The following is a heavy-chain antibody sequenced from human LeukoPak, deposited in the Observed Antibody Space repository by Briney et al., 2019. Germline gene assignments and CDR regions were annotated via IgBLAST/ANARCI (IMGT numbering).Heavy chain of an antibody. CDR1: GFTFSSYS. J-gene: IGHJ5*02. CDR3: ARDPRALGGHNWFDP. CDR2: ISSSSSYI. D-gene: IGHD2-15*01. Sequence: PGGSLRLSCAASGFTFSSYSMNWVRQAPGKGLEWVSSISSSSSYIYYADSVKGRFTISRDNAKNSLYLQMNSLRAEDTAVYYCARDPRALGGHNWFDPWGQGTLVTVSS. V-gene: IGHV3-21*01.